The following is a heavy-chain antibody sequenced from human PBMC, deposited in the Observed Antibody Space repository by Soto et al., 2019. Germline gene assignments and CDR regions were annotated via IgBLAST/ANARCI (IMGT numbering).Heavy chain of an antibody. J-gene: IGHJ5*02. D-gene: IGHD3-9*01. CDR2: IYYSGRT. Sequence: PSETLSLTCTVSGGSITSYYWSWMRQPPGKGLDLIGYIYYSGRTKYNPSLKSRVTISVDASKNHFSLKMSSVTAAXTDVYYCATDMHDGLTHYFDPRRQGTLVTVSS. CDR3: ATDMHDGLTHYFDP. V-gene: IGHV4-59*01. CDR1: GGSITSYY.